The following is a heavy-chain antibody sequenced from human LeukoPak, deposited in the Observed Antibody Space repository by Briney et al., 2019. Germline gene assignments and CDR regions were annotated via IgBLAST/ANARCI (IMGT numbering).Heavy chain of an antibody. CDR2: IRYDGSNK. CDR3: AREHAGVAAFDI. Sequence: GGSLRLSCAASGFTFSSYGMHWVRQAPGKGLEWVAFIRYDGSNKYYADSVKGRFTISRDNAKNSLYLQMNSLRAEDTAVYYCAREHAGVAAFDIWGQGTMVTVSS. D-gene: IGHD3-10*01. V-gene: IGHV3-30*02. J-gene: IGHJ3*02. CDR1: GFTFSSYG.